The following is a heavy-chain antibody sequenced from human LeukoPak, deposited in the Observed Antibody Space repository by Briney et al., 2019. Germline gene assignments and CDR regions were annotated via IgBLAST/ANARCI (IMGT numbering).Heavy chain of an antibody. CDR2: ISGSGGST. V-gene: IGHV3-23*01. CDR3: GRGPCLAVTGTD. Sequence: GGSLRLSCAASGFTFSIYGMIWVRQAPGKGLEWVSAISGSGGSTYYADSVKGRFTISRDNSKNTLYLQMNSLRAEDTAVDYCGRGPCLAVTGTDWGQGTLVTVSS. J-gene: IGHJ4*02. CDR1: GFTFSIYG. D-gene: IGHD6-19*01.